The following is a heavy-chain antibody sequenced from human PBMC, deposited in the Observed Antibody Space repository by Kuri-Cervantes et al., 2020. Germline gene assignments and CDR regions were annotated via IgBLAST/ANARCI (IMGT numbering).Heavy chain of an antibody. Sequence: GESLKISFAASGFTFDDYAMHWVRQAPGKGLEWVSLISWDGSSTYYADSVKGRFTISRDNSKNSLYLQMNSLRADDTAVYYCAREGYSSGKAGAFDIWGQGTMVTVSS. CDR3: AREGYSSGKAGAFDI. V-gene: IGHV3-43D*03. D-gene: IGHD6-19*01. CDR2: ISWDGSST. CDR1: GFTFDDYA. J-gene: IGHJ3*02.